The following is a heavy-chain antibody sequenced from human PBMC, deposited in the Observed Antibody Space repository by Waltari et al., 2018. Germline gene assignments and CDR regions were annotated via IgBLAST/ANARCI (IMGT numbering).Heavy chain of an antibody. D-gene: IGHD6-19*01. CDR3: AKDTRQWLTRGGDY. V-gene: IGHV3-23*01. CDR2: ISGSGGST. J-gene: IGHJ4*02. CDR1: GFTFSRYA. Sequence: EVQLLESGGGLVQPGGSLRLSCAPSGFTFSRYAMSWVRQAPGKGLEWVSAISGSGGSTYYADSVKGRFTISRDNSKNTLYLQMNSLRAEDTAVYYCAKDTRQWLTRGGDYWGQGTLVTVSS.